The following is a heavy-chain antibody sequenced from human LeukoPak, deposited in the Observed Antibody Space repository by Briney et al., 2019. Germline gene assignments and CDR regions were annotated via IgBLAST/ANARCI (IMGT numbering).Heavy chain of an antibody. CDR2: INPNSGGT. Sequence: ASVKVSCRASGYTFTGYYMHWVRQAPGQGLEWMGRINPNSGGTNYAQKFQGRVTMTRDTSISTVYMELSRLRSDDTAVYYCARVGYYESSGYYEYWGQGTLVTVSS. CDR1: GYTFTGYY. D-gene: IGHD3-22*01. V-gene: IGHV1-2*06. CDR3: ARVGYYESSGYYEY. J-gene: IGHJ4*02.